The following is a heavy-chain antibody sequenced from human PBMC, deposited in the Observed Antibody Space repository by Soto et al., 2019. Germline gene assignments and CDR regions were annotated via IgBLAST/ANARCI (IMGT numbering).Heavy chain of an antibody. J-gene: IGHJ4*02. CDR3: AKDRAQGQLWSPTDY. CDR2: ISGSGGST. D-gene: IGHD5-18*01. Sequence: PGGSLRLSCAASGFTFSSYAMSWVRQAPGKGLEWVSAISGSGGSTYYADSVKGRFTISRDNSKNTLYLQMNSLRAEDTAVYYCAKDRAQGQLWSPTDYWGQGTLVTVSS. V-gene: IGHV3-23*01. CDR1: GFTFSSYA.